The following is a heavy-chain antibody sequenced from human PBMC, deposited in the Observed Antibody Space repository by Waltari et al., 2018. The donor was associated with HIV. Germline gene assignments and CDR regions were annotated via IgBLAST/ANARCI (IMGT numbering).Heavy chain of an antibody. V-gene: IGHV4-59*01. CDR1: GGSITTYL. Sequence: QLQLRESGPRLVKPLETLALNCSVSGGSITTYLWNWYRQPPGKGLEWIGYIHSPGITNYNPSLKSRVTISVDTSKTVFSLQLKSVTAADTAIYYCARGIFGGKPGYWGRGTLITVS. J-gene: IGHJ4*02. CDR2: IHSPGIT. CDR3: ARGIFGGKPGY. D-gene: IGHD2-15*01.